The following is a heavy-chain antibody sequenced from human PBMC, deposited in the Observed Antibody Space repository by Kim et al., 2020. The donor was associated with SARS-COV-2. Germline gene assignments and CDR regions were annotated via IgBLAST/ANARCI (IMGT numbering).Heavy chain of an antibody. CDR1: GFTFSNYA. Sequence: GGSLRLSCAASGFTFSNYAMSWVRQAPGKGLEWVSGISASGGGTYYADSVKGRFTISRDNSKNTLYLQMTSLRAEDTAVYYCAKANYGGNPLDAFDIWGQGTLVTVSS. CDR2: ISASGGGT. CDR3: AKANYGGNPLDAFDI. J-gene: IGHJ3*02. D-gene: IGHD2-15*01. V-gene: IGHV3-23*01.